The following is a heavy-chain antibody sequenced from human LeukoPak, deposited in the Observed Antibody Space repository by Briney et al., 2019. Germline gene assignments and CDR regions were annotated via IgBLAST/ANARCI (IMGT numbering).Heavy chain of an antibody. J-gene: IGHJ4*02. V-gene: IGHV3-49*04. D-gene: IGHD3-10*01. CDR2: IRSKAYGGTT. CDR1: GFTFGDYA. CDR3: AKDGPLVWGSGSYFNY. Sequence: PGGSLRLSCTASGFTFGDYAMSWVRQAPGKGLEWVGFIRSKAYGGTTEYAASVKGRFTISRDDSKSIAYLQMNSLKTEDTAVYYCAKDGPLVWGSGSYFNYWGQGTLVTVSS.